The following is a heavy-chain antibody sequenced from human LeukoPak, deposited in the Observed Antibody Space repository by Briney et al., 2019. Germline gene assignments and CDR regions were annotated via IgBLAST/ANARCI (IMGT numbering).Heavy chain of an antibody. CDR3: ARRLCRDQSYYASGTYYIIDY. J-gene: IGHJ4*02. Sequence: ASVKVSCKASGYSFNGYYIHWVRQAPGQGLEWMGWINPNSGGTKHAQKFQGRVTMTRDTSISTAYMELSSLRSDDTAMYYCARRLCRDQSYYASGTYYIIDYWGQGTLVTVSS. CDR1: GYSFNGYY. D-gene: IGHD3-10*01. CDR2: INPNSGGT. V-gene: IGHV1-2*02.